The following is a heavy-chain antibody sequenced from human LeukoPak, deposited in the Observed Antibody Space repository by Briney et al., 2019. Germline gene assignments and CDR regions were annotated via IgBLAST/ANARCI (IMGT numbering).Heavy chain of an antibody. V-gene: IGHV1-18*01. D-gene: IGHD3-22*01. CDR3: ARDIPSRYYYDSSGYDDAFDI. CDR1: GYTFTSYG. J-gene: IGHJ3*02. Sequence: ASVKVSCKASGYTFTSYGISWVRQAPGQGLEWMGWISAYNGNTNYAQKLQGRVTMTTDTSTSTAYMELRSLRSDDTAVYYCARDIPSRYYYDSSGYDDAFDIWGQGTMVTVSS. CDR2: ISAYNGNT.